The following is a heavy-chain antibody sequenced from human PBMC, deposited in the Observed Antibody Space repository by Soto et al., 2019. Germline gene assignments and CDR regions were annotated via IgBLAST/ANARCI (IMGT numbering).Heavy chain of an antibody. CDR1: GFNFITYS. CDR3: VRDGLDYYDTERLYFDK. Sequence: EVQLVESGGGPVRPGGSLKLSCAASGFNFITYSLSWVRQAPGKGLEWVASISSSAVYIDYADSVKGRFTISRDNANNSLYLQMNSLRAEDTATYYCVRDGLDYYDTERLYFDKWGQGTLVTVSS. CDR2: ISSSAVYI. D-gene: IGHD3-22*01. V-gene: IGHV3-21*01. J-gene: IGHJ4*02.